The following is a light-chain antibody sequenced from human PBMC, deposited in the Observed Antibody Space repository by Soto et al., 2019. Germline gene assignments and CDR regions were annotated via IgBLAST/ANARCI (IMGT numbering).Light chain of an antibody. Sequence: EIELTQSPGTLSLSPGERATISCRASQSVSSSYLAWYQQKPGQAPRLLIYGASSSATGIPDRFSGSRSGTDFTLTISRLEPEDFAVYYCRQHGSSPPITFGEGTRLEIK. CDR2: GAS. CDR1: QSVSSSY. V-gene: IGKV3-20*01. CDR3: RQHGSSPPIT. J-gene: IGKJ5*01.